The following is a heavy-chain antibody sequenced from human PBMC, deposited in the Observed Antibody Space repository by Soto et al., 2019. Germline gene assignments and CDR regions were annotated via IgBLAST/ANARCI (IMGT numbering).Heavy chain of an antibody. CDR1: GFTFDNYG. CDR2: ITGAGGST. V-gene: IGHV3-23*01. J-gene: IGHJ6*02. Sequence: EVQLLESGGGLVQPGGSLRLSCAASGFTFDNYGMSWVRQAPGKGLEWIGAITGAGGSTYNADSVKGRFTISRDNSKKTVDLQVDSLRVEDTAVYYCAKGHSDSVGNYGYFGMDVWGQGTTVTVSS. CDR3: AKGHSDSVGNYGYFGMDV. D-gene: IGHD4-4*01.